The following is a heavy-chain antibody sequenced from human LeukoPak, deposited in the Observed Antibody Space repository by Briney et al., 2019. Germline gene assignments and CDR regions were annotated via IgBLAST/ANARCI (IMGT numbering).Heavy chain of an antibody. CDR2: ISAYNGNT. CDR3: ARGSSSSYYYYYYMDV. CDR1: GYTFTSYG. D-gene: IGHD6-6*01. V-gene: IGHV1-18*01. J-gene: IGHJ6*03. Sequence: PSVKVSCKASGYTFTSYGISWVRQAPGQGLEWMGWISAYNGNTNYAQKLQGRVTMTTDTSTSTAYMELRSLRSDDTAVYYCARGSSSSYYYYYYMDVWGKGTTVTVSS.